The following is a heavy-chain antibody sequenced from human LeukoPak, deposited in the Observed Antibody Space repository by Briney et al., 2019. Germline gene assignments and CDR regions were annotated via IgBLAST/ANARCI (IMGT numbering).Heavy chain of an antibody. D-gene: IGHD1-26*01. CDR2: INTDGSTT. CDR1: GFTFSNYW. J-gene: IGHJ3*02. V-gene: IGHV3-74*01. CDR3: TRVGFCATTRCRTAFDI. Sequence: GGSLRLSCAVSGFTFSNYWMHWVRQVAGKGLVWVSRINTDGSTTNYADSVKGRFTISRDNAKNTLYLQMNSLRAEDTAVYYCTRVGFCATTRCRTAFDIWGQGTMVTVSS.